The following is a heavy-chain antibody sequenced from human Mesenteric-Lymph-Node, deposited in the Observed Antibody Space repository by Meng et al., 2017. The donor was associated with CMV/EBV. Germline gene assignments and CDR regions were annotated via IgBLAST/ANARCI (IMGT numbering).Heavy chain of an antibody. CDR1: GFTFSSNA. V-gene: IGHV3-21*04. J-gene: IGHJ4*02. CDR2: ISSSSSYI. D-gene: IGHD3-3*01. Sequence: GGSLRLSCEVSGFTFSSNAMNWVRQAPGKGLEWVSCISSSSSYIYYAESVKGRFTIFRDNAKKSLYLQMNSLRAEDTAVYYCAGPYDDSGYYSGYWGQGTLVTVSS. CDR3: AGPYDDSGYYSGY.